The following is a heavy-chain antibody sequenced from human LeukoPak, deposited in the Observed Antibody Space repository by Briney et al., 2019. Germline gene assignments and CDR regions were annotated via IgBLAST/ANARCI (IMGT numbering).Heavy chain of an antibody. CDR1: GFTFSDYY. CDR2: ISSSGSTI. V-gene: IGHV3-11*04. J-gene: IGHJ4*02. Sequence: GGSLRLSCAASGFTFSDYYMSWIRQAPGKGLEWVSYISSSGSTIYYADTVKGRFTISRDNAKNSLYLQMSSLRAEDSAVYYCVRGPFNFDNYWGQGTLVTVSS. D-gene: IGHD3-9*01. CDR3: VRGPFNFDNY.